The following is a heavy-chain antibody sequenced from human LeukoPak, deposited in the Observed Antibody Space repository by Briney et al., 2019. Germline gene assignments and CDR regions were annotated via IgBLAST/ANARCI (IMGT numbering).Heavy chain of an antibody. CDR2: IYYSGST. CDR3: ARQGMRLGPFDY. CDR1: GGSISSYY. D-gene: IGHD3/OR15-3a*01. J-gene: IGHJ4*02. Sequence: PSETLSLTCTVSGGSISSYYWSWIRQPPGKGLEWIGYIYYSGSTNYNPSLKSRVTISVDTSKNQFSLKLSSVTAADTAVYYCARQGMRLGPFDYWGQGTLVTVSS. V-gene: IGHV4-59*08.